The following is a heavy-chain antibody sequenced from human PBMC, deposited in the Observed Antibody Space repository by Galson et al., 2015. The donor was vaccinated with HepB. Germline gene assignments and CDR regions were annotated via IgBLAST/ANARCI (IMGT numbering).Heavy chain of an antibody. J-gene: IGHJ4*02. V-gene: IGHV3-30*18. D-gene: IGHD3-22*01. CDR3: AKDLEGSADYANYYDSSGLDY. Sequence: SLRLSCAASGFTFSNYGMHWVRQAPGKGLEWVAVISYDGSNKYYADSVKGRFTISRDNSKNTLYLQMNSLRTEDTAVYYCAKDLEGSADYANYYDSSGLDYWGQGTLVIVSS. CDR1: GFTFSNYG. CDR2: ISYDGSNK.